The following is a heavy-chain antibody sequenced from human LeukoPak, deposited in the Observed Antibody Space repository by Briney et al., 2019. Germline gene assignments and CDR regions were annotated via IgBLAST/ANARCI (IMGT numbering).Heavy chain of an antibody. CDR2: IAWDDDK. Sequence: AGPALVPPTQTLTPTCTFTGSSLSTSGLRVSWIRQPPGKVLARLARIAWDDDKFYTTSPKTRLTLSTDTATNQMVRTLPNMDAVDTATYYCARMGRYDSPDPRCWYFDLSGGSTLVTLSP. CDR3: ARMGRYDSPDPRCWYFDL. V-gene: IGHV2-70*04. J-gene: IGHJ2*01. CDR1: GSSLSTSGLR. D-gene: IGHD3-22*01.